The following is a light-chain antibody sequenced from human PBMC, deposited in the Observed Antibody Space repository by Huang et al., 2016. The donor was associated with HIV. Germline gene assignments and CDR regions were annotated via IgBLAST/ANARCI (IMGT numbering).Light chain of an antibody. V-gene: IGKV3-11*01. CDR1: QSVSSY. Sequence: EIVLTQSPASLFLSPGERATLSCSASQSVSSYLAWYQQKPGQAPRLLIYDSSNWATGIPARFSGSGSVTDFTLTISSLEPEDFAVYYCQQRSNWPITFGQGTRLEIK. CDR2: DSS. J-gene: IGKJ5*01. CDR3: QQRSNWPIT.